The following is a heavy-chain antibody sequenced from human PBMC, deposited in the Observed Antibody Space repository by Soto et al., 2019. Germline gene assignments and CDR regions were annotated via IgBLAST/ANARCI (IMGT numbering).Heavy chain of an antibody. CDR3: AKGGPGASSGLFES. Sequence: SLRLSCAASGFIVTSNHMSWVRQAPGKGLEWVSVIYGDGTTNYAESVKGRFTTSRDNSKNTVFLQMSSLRAEDTAVYYCAKGGPGASSGLFESWGQGTLVTVSS. CDR2: IYGDGTT. J-gene: IGHJ4*02. D-gene: IGHD3-3*01. V-gene: IGHV3-53*01. CDR1: GFIVTSNH.